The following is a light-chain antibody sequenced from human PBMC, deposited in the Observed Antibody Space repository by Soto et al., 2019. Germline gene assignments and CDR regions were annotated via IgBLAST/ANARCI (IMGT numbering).Light chain of an antibody. CDR3: QHYSNWTPLDT. J-gene: IGKJ2*01. CDR2: DAS. Sequence: EIVMTQSPAPLSVSLGDRATLSCRASQSVSSYLAWYQHKPGLPPKLLIYDASTRPTGIPDRFSGSGSGTGFTLTITIRKSADFEVSSCQHYSNWTPLDTFGRGTKLEIK. CDR1: QSVSSY. V-gene: IGKV3-15*01.